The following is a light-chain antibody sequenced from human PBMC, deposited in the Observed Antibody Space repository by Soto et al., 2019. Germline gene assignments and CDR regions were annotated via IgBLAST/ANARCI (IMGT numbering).Light chain of an antibody. CDR1: SSDVGGYKY. CDR3: TSYTSDSTPLV. J-gene: IGLJ2*01. Sequence: QSALTQPASVSGSPGQSITISCTGTSSDVGGYKYVSWYQQHPGKAPKVMIYDVSNRPSGVSNRFSGSKSGNTASLTISGLQAEDEADYYCTSYTSDSTPLVFGGGTKLTVL. V-gene: IGLV2-14*03. CDR2: DVS.